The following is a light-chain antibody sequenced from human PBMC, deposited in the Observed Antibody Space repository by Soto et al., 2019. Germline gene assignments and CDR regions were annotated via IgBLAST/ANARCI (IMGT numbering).Light chain of an antibody. CDR2: AAS. Sequence: AIPMTQSPSSLSASVGDRVTITCRASQGIRNELGWYQQKPGTAPKLLIYAASSLQSGVPSRFSGSGSGTDFTLTISSLQPEDFATYYCLQDYNYPRTFGPGTKVDVK. CDR3: LQDYNYPRT. CDR1: QGIRNE. V-gene: IGKV1-6*01. J-gene: IGKJ3*01.